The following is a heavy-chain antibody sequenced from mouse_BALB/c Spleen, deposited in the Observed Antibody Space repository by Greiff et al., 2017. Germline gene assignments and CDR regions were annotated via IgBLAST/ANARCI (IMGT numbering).Heavy chain of an antibody. CDR1: GFTFSSYT. CDR3: ARRGAPYYAMDY. V-gene: IGHV5-12-2*01. CDR2: ISNGGGST. Sequence: EVKLEESGGGLVQPGGSLKLSCAASGFTFSSYTMSWVRQTPEKRLEWVAYISNGGGSTYYPDTVKGRFTISRDNAKNTLYLQMSSLKSEDTAMYYCARRGAPYYAMDYWGQGTSVTVSS. J-gene: IGHJ4*01.